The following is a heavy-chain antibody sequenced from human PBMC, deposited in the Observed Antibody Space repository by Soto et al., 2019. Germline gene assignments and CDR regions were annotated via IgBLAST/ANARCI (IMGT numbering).Heavy chain of an antibody. CDR1: GGSFSGYY. D-gene: IGHD2-15*01. CDR2: INHSGST. CDR3: ARTYCSGGSCYLYFDY. J-gene: IGHJ4*02. V-gene: IGHV4-34*01. Sequence: SETLSLTCAVYGGSFSGYYWSWIRQPPGKGLEWIGEINHSGSTNYNPSLKSRVTISVDTSKNQFSLKLSSVTAADTAVYYCARTYCSGGSCYLYFDYWGQGTLVTVSS.